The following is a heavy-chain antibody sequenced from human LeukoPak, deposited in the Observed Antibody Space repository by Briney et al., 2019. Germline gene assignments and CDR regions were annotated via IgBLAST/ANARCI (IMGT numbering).Heavy chain of an antibody. CDR2: INPSDGST. V-gene: IGHV1-46*04. CDR3: AREMGATAGAHLDY. Sequence: GASVKVSCKASGYTFTSYYMHWVRQAPGQGLEWMGIINPSDGSTTDTEKLQGRVTMTRDTSTSTLYMEVSSLRSEDTAVYYCAREMGATAGAHLDYWGQGTLVTVSS. CDR1: GYTFTSYY. D-gene: IGHD6-13*01. J-gene: IGHJ4*02.